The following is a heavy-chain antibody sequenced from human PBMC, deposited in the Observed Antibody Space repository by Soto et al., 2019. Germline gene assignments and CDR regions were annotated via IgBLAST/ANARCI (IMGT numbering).Heavy chain of an antibody. CDR3: GKERRGSGWFVCSY. V-gene: IGHV3-73*01. CDR1: GFTFSGST. CDR2: IRTKANRYAT. Sequence: PGGSLRLSCAASGFTFSGSTIHWVRQASGKGLEWVGRIRTKANRYATGYAESVKGRFTISRDDSEDTAYLQMNSLKTEDTAVYYCGKERRGSGWFVCSYWGQGILVTVSS. D-gene: IGHD6-19*01. J-gene: IGHJ4*02.